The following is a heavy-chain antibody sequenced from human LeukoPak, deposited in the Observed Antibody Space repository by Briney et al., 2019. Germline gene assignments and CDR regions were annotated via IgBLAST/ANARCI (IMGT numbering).Heavy chain of an antibody. Sequence: ASVKVSCKASGYTFTSYGISWVRQAPGQGLEWMGWISAYNGNTNYAQKLQGRDTMTTDTSTSTAYMELRSLRSDDTAVYYCARDGGPIVVVPAASTDFDYWGQGTLVTVSS. V-gene: IGHV1-18*01. CDR3: ARDGGPIVVVPAASTDFDY. D-gene: IGHD2-2*01. CDR2: ISAYNGNT. J-gene: IGHJ4*02. CDR1: GYTFTSYG.